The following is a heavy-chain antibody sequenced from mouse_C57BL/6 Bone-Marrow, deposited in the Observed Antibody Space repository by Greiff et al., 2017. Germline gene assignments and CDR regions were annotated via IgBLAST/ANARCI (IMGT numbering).Heavy chain of an antibody. J-gene: IGHJ1*03. V-gene: IGHV1-18*01. D-gene: IGHD1-1*01. CDR2: INPNNGGT. CDR3: ATKIYGSSYWYFDV. Sequence: EVQLQQSGPELVKPGASVKIPCKASGYTFTDHNMDWVKQSHGKSLEWIGDINPNNGGTIYNQKFKGKATLTVDKSSSTAYMELRSLTSEDTAVYYCATKIYGSSYWYFDVWGTGTTVTVSS. CDR1: GYTFTDHN.